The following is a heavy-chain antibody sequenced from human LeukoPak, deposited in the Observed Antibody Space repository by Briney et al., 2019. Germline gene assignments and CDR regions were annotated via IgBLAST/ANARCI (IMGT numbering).Heavy chain of an antibody. V-gene: IGHV4-38-2*02. CDR1: GYSISSGYY. CDR2: IYHSGST. D-gene: IGHD2-2*02. J-gene: IGHJ4*02. Sequence: SETLSLTCTVSGYSISSGYYWGWTRQPPGKGLEWIGSIYHSGSTYYNPSLKSRVTISVDTSKNQFSLKLSSVTAADTAVYYCARDFRYCSSTSCYMWDYWGQGTLVTVSS. CDR3: ARDFRYCSSTSCYMWDY.